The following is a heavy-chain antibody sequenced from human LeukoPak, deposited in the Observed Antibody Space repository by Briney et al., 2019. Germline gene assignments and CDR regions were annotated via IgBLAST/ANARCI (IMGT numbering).Heavy chain of an antibody. CDR3: ARARYYDFWSGYYTDPYYFDY. CDR2: ISAYNGNT. J-gene: IGHJ4*02. V-gene: IGHV1-18*01. CDR1: GYTFTSYG. D-gene: IGHD3-3*01. Sequence: ASVKVSCKASGYTFTSYGISWVRQAPGQGLEWMGWISAYNGNTNYAQKLRGRVTMTTDTSTNTAHMELRSLRSDDTAVYYCARARYYDFWSGYYTDPYYFDYWGQGTLVTVSS.